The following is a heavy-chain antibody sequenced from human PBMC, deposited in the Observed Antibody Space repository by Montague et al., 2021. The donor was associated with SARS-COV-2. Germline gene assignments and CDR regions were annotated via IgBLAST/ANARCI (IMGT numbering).Heavy chain of an antibody. D-gene: IGHD3-22*01. J-gene: IGHJ3*02. CDR1: GGSISSYY. Sequence: SETLSLTCTVSGGSISSYYWSWIRQPAGKGLEWIGRHYTSGSTNYNPSLKSRVNISVDTSKNQFSLKLSSVTAADTAVYYCARERGPYYFDSSGYHNAFVIWGQGTMVTVSS. CDR3: ARERGPYYFDSSGYHNAFVI. V-gene: IGHV4-4*07. CDR2: HYTSGST.